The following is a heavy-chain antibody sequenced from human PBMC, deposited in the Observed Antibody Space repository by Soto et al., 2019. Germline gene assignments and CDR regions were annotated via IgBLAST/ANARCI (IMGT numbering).Heavy chain of an antibody. Sequence: PGGSLRLSCAASGFTFSSYGMHWVRQAPGKGLEWVAVISYDGSNKYYADSVKGRFTISRDNSKNTLYLQMNSLRAEDTAVYYCANEGTNVETIAAAGPTYYYYYGMDVWGQGTTVTVSS. CDR1: GFTFSSYG. CDR2: ISYDGSNK. J-gene: IGHJ6*02. CDR3: ANEGTNVETIAAAGPTYYYYYGMDV. V-gene: IGHV3-30*18. D-gene: IGHD6-13*01.